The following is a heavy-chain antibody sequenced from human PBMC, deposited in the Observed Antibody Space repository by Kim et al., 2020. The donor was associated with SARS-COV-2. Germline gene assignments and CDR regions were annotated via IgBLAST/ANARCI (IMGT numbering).Heavy chain of an antibody. CDR3: AKEGPLATAEYFQH. V-gene: IGHV3-23*01. Sequence: NSVKGRFAISRDNPKNTLYLQVNSLRAEDTAVYYCAKEGPLATAEYFQHWGQGTLVTVSS. J-gene: IGHJ1*01.